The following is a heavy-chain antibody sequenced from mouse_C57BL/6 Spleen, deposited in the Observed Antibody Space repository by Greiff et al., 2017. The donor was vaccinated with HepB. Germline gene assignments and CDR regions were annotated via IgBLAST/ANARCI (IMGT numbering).Heavy chain of an antibody. CDR3: ARSIYYDVMDY. Sequence: QVQLKQSGAELVKPGASVKISCKASGYAFSSYWMNWVKQRPGKGLEWIGQIYPGDGDTNYNGKFKGKATLTADKSSSTAYMQLSSLTSEDSAVYFCARSIYYDVMDYWGQGTSVTVSS. CDR2: IYPGDGDT. J-gene: IGHJ4*01. D-gene: IGHD2-4*01. CDR1: GYAFSSYW. V-gene: IGHV1-80*01.